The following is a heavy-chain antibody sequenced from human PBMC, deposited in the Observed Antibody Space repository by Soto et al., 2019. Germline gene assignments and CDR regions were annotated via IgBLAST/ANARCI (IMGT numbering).Heavy chain of an antibody. D-gene: IGHD3-10*01. J-gene: IGHJ6*02. CDR3: ARVWVGSPYYYAMDV. Sequence: QVALKETVPVLVKPTETLTLTCIVSGLSLTNNKMGVSWIRQPPGKALEWLANIFSDDEKSYSSSLNSRLTISQDTSKSQVVLSVTNMGPVDTAIYYCARVWVGSPYYYAMDVWGRGTTVTVSS. CDR1: GLSLTNNKMG. V-gene: IGHV2-26*01. CDR2: IFSDDEK.